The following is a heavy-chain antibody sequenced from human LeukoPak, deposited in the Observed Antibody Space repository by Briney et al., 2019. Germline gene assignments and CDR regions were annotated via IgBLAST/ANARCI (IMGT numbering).Heavy chain of an antibody. Sequence: PSETLSLTCTVSGDSISSGTYYWAWIRQPAGKGLEWIGHVFSSGSADYNPSLNSRATISEDTSTNQFSLRLSSMTAADTAVYYCTRVGPSLHWNPDYWGQGTLVTVSS. CDR3: TRVGPSLHWNPDY. V-gene: IGHV4-61*09. D-gene: IGHD1-1*01. CDR2: VFSSGSA. J-gene: IGHJ4*02. CDR1: GDSISSGTYY.